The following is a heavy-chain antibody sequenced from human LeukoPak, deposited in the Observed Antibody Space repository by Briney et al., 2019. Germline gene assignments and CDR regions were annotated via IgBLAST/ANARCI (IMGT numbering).Heavy chain of an antibody. D-gene: IGHD2-2*01. Sequence: SETLSLTCTVSGGSFSSYYWSWVRQPPGKGLEWIGYIYYSGHTNYIPSLKSRVTISVDTSKNQFSLNLSSVTAADTAVYFCARGQFGTSWYKNWGQGTLVTVSS. V-gene: IGHV4-59*01. CDR2: IYYSGHT. CDR1: GGSFSSYY. J-gene: IGHJ4*02. CDR3: ARGQFGTSWYKN.